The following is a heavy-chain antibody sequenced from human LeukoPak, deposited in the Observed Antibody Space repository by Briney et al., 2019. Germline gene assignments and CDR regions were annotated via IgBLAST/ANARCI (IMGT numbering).Heavy chain of an antibody. CDR3: AKDRIAAAGFNGMDG. J-gene: IGHJ6*02. D-gene: IGHD6-13*01. Sequence: GGPLRLSCAASGFTFSSYGMLGVRQAPGEALEGLADISYDGSNKYYPDSVKGRLTITRDHSQNTLDLQMNNLRGDDTALYCCAKDRIAAAGFNGMDGWGQGTPVTASS. V-gene: IGHV3-30*18. CDR2: ISYDGSNK. CDR1: GFTFSSYG.